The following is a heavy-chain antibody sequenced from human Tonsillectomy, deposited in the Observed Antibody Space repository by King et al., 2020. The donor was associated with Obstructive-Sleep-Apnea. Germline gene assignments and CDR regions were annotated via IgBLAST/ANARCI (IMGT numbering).Heavy chain of an antibody. J-gene: IGHJ5*02. CDR2: IYYSGST. Sequence: QLQESGPGLVKPSETLSLTCTVSGGSISSSSYYWGWIRQPPGKGLEWIGTIYYSGSTYYNPSLKSRVTISVDTSKNQFSLKLSSVTAADTAMYYWARREEQHLAGSNWFDPWGQGTLVTVSS. CDR3: ARREEQHLAGSNWFDP. CDR1: GGSISSSSYY. V-gene: IGHV4-39*01. D-gene: IGHD6-13*01.